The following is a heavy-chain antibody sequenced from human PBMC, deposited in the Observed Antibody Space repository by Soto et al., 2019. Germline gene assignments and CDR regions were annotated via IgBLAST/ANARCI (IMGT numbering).Heavy chain of an antibody. CDR3: ARDQPYYYDSSGKFDY. V-gene: IGHV3-48*02. Sequence: GGSLRLSCAASGFTFSSYSMNWVRQAPGKGLEWVSYISSSSSTIYYADSVKGRFTISRDNAKNSLYLQMNSLRDEDTAVYYCARDQPYYYDSSGKFDYWGQGTLVTVSS. D-gene: IGHD3-22*01. CDR1: GFTFSSYS. CDR2: ISSSSSTI. J-gene: IGHJ4*02.